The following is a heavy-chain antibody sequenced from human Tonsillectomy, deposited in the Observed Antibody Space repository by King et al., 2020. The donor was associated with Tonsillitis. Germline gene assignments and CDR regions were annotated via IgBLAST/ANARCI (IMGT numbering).Heavy chain of an antibody. D-gene: IGHD3-16*01. Sequence: VQLVESGGGVVQPGRSLRLSCAASGFTFSTYAMHWVRQAPGKGLEWVAVISYDGSNKYYADSVKGLFTIYRDNSKNTLYLQMNSLRAEDTAVYYCARDGGLRSGAFDIWGQGTMVTVSS. J-gene: IGHJ3*02. CDR1: GFTFSTYA. V-gene: IGHV3-30-3*01. CDR2: ISYDGSNK. CDR3: ARDGGLRSGAFDI.